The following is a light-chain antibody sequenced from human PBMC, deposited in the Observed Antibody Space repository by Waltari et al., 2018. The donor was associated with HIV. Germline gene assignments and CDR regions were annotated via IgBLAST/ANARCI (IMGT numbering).Light chain of an antibody. Sequence: IVLTQFPATLSVSPGDSATLSGRASQSVTRNLAWYQQNPGPGPRLCIYGPSTRATGMPARFSGSESGTEFTLTIRSLQSEDFAVYYCQQYNNLPPTFGQGTKVEIK. V-gene: IGKV3-15*01. CDR1: QSVTRN. CDR2: GPS. CDR3: QQYNNLPPT. J-gene: IGKJ1*01.